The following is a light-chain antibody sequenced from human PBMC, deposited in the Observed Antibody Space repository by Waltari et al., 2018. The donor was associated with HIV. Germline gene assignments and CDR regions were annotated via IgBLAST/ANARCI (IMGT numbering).Light chain of an antibody. V-gene: IGKV1-5*03. CDR1: QNIENW. CDR2: KAS. Sequence: DIQMTQSPSTLSASVGDRVTITCRASQNIENWLAWYLQRPGTAPKVLIHKASSLDPGFPSRFIGSGSGTEFTLIITSLQPDDFATYYCQPYHSYPLTFAGGTTVEIK. CDR3: QPYHSYPLT. J-gene: IGKJ4*01.